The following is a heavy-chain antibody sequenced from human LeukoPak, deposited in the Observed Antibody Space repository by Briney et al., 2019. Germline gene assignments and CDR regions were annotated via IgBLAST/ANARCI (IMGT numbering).Heavy chain of an antibody. D-gene: IGHD2-15*01. J-gene: IGHJ5*02. V-gene: IGHV3-48*03. CDR2: IDTSTTTI. CDR1: GFTFRNYE. Sequence: GGSLRLSCAASGFTFRNYEMNWVRQAPGKGLEWVSYIDTSTTTIYYADSVKGRFTISRDNAESSLYLQMNSLRAEDTALYYCARCRGGGSCDHWGQGTLVTVSS. CDR3: ARCRGGGSCDH.